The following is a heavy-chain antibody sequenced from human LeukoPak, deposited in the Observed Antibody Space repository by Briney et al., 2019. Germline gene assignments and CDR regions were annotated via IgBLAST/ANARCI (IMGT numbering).Heavy chain of an antibody. CDR1: GFTFCDYA. J-gene: IGHJ4*02. CDR2: IRSKAYGGTT. CDR3: TQGLWFGESYFDY. V-gene: IGHV3-49*04. Sequence: GGSLRLSCTASGFTFCDYAMSWVRQAPGKGLEWVGFIRSKAYGGTTEYAASVKGRFTISRDDSKSIAYLQMNSLKTEDTAVYYCTQGLWFGESYFDYWGQGTLVTVSS. D-gene: IGHD3-10*01.